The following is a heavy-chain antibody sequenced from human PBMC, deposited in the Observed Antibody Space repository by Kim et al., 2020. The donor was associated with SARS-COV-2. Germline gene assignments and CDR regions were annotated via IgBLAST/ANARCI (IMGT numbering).Heavy chain of an antibody. V-gene: IGHV4-34*01. CDR3: ASSIVVVVAATHYYYYGMDV. D-gene: IGHD2-15*01. CDR1: GGSFSGYY. CDR2: INHSGST. J-gene: IGHJ6*02. Sequence: SETLSLTCAVYGGSFSGYYWSWIRQPPGKGLEWIGEINHSGSTNYNPSLKSRVTISVDTSKNQFSLKLSSVTAADTAVYYCASSIVVVVAATHYYYYGMDVWGQGTTVTVSS.